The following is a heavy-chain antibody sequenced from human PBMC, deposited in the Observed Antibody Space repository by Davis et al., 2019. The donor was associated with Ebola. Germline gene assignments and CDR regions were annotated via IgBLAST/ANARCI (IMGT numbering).Heavy chain of an antibody. CDR2: IYPGDSDT. J-gene: IGHJ5*02. D-gene: IGHD6-19*01. V-gene: IGHV5-51*01. Sequence: GESLKISCKGSGYSFTSNWIGWVRQMPGKGLEWMGIIYPGDSDTKYSPSFQGQVTISADKSISTAYLQWSSLKASDTAMYYCARHSYSSGWYGEKDNWFDPWGQGTLVTVSS. CDR1: GYSFTSNW. CDR3: ARHSYSSGWYGEKDNWFDP.